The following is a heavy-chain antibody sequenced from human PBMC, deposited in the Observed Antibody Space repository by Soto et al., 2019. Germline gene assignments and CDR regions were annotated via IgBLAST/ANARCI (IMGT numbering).Heavy chain of an antibody. CDR2: ISISSTYI. CDR1: DFTFSSYS. D-gene: IGHD2-15*01. CDR3: AREVNEYCSGGSCRPGAYYLDS. J-gene: IGHJ4*02. V-gene: IGHV3-21*01. Sequence: EVQLVESGGGLVKPGGSLRLSCAVSDFTFSSYSMNWVRQAPGKGLEWVSSISISSTYIYYADSVKGRFTISRDNAKNTLYLQMNSLRAEDTAVYYCAREVNEYCSGGSCRPGAYYLDSWGQGTLVTVSS.